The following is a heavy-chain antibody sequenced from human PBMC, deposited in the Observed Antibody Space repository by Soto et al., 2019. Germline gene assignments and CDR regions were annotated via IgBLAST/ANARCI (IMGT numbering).Heavy chain of an antibody. V-gene: IGHV4-39*07. CDR2: IYYSGNT. CDR3: ARDSSGGPEDYYYYYGMDV. D-gene: IGHD2-15*01. CDR1: GGSISSSTYY. Sequence: PSETLSLTCTVSGGSISSSTYYWGWIRQPPGKGLEWIGNIYYSGNTYYNPSLKSRVTISVDTSKNQFSLKLSSVTAADTAVYYCARDSSGGPEDYYYYYGMDVWGQGTTVTVSS. J-gene: IGHJ6*02.